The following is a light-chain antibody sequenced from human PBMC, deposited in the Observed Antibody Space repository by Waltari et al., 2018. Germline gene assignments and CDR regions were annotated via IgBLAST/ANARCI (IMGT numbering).Light chain of an antibody. CDR2: EVS. CDR1: QSLLDSEDGNTY. Sequence: DIVMTQTPVSLSVTLGESASISSRASQSLLDSEDGNTYLEWYLQKPGQSPQILIYEVSNRASGVPDRFSGSGSDTDFTLRISRVEADDLGVYYCMQGLDFPWTIGQGTKIEVK. CDR3: MQGLDFPWT. J-gene: IGKJ1*01. V-gene: IGKV2-40*01.